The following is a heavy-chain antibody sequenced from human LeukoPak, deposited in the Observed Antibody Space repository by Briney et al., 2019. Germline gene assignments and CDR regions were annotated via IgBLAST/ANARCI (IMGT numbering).Heavy chain of an antibody. J-gene: IGHJ6*02. CDR3: ARDEAIFGAGYYYGMDV. Sequence: SETLSLTCTVSGGSINSGGHYWSWIRQHPGKGLEWIGYINYSGSTYYNPSLKSRVTISIDTSQNQFSLKLSSVAAADTAVYYCARDEAIFGAGYYYGMDVWGQGTTVTVSS. CDR2: INYSGST. CDR1: GGSINSGGHY. V-gene: IGHV4-31*03. D-gene: IGHD3-3*01.